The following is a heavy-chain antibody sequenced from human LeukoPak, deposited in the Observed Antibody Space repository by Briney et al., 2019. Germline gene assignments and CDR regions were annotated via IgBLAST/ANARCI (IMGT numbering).Heavy chain of an antibody. CDR2: IYYSGST. V-gene: IGHV4-31*03. J-gene: IGHJ5*02. Sequence: PSQTLSLTCTVYGGSISSGGYYWSWIRQHPGKGLEWIGYIYYSGSTYNNPSLNRRVTISVDTSKNQFSLKLSSVTAADTAVYYCAKGPEYSSSWYESNWFDPWGQGTLVTVSS. CDR3: AKGPEYSSSWYESNWFDP. D-gene: IGHD6-13*01. CDR1: GGSISSGGYY.